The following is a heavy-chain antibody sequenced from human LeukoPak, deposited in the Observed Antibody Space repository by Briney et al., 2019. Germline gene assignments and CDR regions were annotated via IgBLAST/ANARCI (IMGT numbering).Heavy chain of an antibody. CDR3: ARLRSLEGIDDY. CDR1: GFTFSSYG. Sequence: PGRSLRLSCAASGFTFSSYGMHWVRQAPGKGLEWVAVISYDGSNKYYADSVKGRFTISRDNSKNTLYLQMNSLRAEDTAVYYCARLRSLEGIDDYWGQGTLVTVSS. D-gene: IGHD3-3*01. CDR2: ISYDGSNK. J-gene: IGHJ4*02. V-gene: IGHV3-30*03.